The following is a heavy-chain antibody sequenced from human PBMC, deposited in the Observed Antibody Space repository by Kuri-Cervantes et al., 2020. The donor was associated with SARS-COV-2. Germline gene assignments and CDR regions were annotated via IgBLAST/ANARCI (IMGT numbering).Heavy chain of an antibody. V-gene: IGHV4-39*07. Sequence: GSLRLSCTVSGGSISSSSYYWGWIRQPPGKGLEWIGSIYYSGSTYYNPSLKSRVTISVDTSKNQFSLKLSSVTAADTAVYYCAAPLLYSGFEYWGQGTRVTVSS. CDR3: AAPLLYSGFEY. CDR1: GGSISSSSYY. J-gene: IGHJ4*02. D-gene: IGHD1-26*01. CDR2: IYYSGST.